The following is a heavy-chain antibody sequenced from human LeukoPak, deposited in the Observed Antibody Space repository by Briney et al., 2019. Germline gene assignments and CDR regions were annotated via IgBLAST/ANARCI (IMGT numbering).Heavy chain of an antibody. CDR1: GFTFSSYA. CDR3: ARGVRGRMDV. Sequence: GSLRLSCAASGFTFSSYAMSWVRQAPGKGLEWIGEINHSGSTNYNPSLKSRVTISVDTSKNQFSLKLSSVTAADTAVYYCARGVRGRMDVWGKGTTVTVSS. V-gene: IGHV4-34*01. J-gene: IGHJ6*04. CDR2: INHSGST. D-gene: IGHD3-3*01.